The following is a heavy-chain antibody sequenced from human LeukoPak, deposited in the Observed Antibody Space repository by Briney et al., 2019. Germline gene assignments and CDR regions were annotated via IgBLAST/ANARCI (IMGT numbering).Heavy chain of an antibody. D-gene: IGHD5-12*01. CDR1: GYTFTGYY. J-gene: IGHJ4*02. CDR2: INPNSGGT. Sequence: ASVKVSCKTSGYTFTGYYMHWVRQAPGQGLEWMGWINPNSGGTNYAQKFQGRVTMTRDTSISTAYMELSRLRSDDTAVYYCARDAGGGYGYFDYWGQGTLVTVSS. CDR3: ARDAGGGYGYFDY. V-gene: IGHV1-2*02.